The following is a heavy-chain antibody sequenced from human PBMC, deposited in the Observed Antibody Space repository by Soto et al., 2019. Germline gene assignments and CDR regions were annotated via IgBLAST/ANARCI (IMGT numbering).Heavy chain of an antibody. J-gene: IGHJ4*02. CDR3: ARDRGFYNWNDFDY. CDR1: GFTFSSYW. Sequence: GGSLRLSCAASGFTFSSYWMSWVRQAPGKGLEWVANIKQDGSEKYYVDSVKGRFTISRDNAKNSLYLQMNSLRAEDTAVYYCARDRGFYNWNDFDYWGQGTLVTVSS. V-gene: IGHV3-7*01. D-gene: IGHD1-20*01. CDR2: IKQDGSEK.